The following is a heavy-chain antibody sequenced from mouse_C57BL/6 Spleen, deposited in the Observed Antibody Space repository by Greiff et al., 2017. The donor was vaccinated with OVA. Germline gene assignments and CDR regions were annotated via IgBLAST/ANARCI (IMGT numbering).Heavy chain of an antibody. Sequence: QVQLQQPGAELVRPGTSVKLSCKASGYTFTSYWMHWVKQRPGQGLEWIGVIDPSDSYTNYNQKFKGKATLTVDTSSSTAYMQLSSLTSEDSAVYYCARAGYDYDEGSWYVDVWGTGTTVTVSS. J-gene: IGHJ1*03. CDR1: GYTFTSYW. CDR2: IDPSDSYT. D-gene: IGHD2-4*01. V-gene: IGHV1-59*01. CDR3: ARAGYDYDEGSWYVDV.